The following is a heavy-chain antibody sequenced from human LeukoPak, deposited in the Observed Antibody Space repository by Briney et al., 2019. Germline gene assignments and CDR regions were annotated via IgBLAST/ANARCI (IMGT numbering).Heavy chain of an antibody. D-gene: IGHD4-11*01. CDR2: IIPIFGTA. J-gene: IGHJ4*02. CDR1: GGTFSSYA. CDR3: ARDEDYRSFDY. Sequence: EASVKVSCKASGGTFSSYAISWVRQAPGQGLEWMGRIIPIFGTANYAQKFQGRVTITTDESTSTAYMELSSLRSGDTAVYYCARDEDYRSFDYWGQGTLVTVSS. V-gene: IGHV1-69*05.